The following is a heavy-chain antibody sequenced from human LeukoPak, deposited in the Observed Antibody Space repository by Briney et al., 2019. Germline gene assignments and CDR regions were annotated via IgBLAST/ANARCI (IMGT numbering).Heavy chain of an antibody. CDR2: ISAYNGNT. CDR3: ARDLPSSTVTTSRTFDY. V-gene: IGHV1-18*01. Sequence: GASVKVSCKASGYTFTSYGISWVRQAPGQGLEWMGWISAYNGNTNYAQKLQGRVTMTTDTSASTAYMGLRSLRSDDTAVYYCARDLPSSTVTTSRTFDYWGQGTLVTVSS. CDR1: GYTFTSYG. J-gene: IGHJ4*02. D-gene: IGHD4-17*01.